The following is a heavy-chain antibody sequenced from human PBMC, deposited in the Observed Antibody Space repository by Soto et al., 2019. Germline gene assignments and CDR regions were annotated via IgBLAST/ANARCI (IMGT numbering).Heavy chain of an antibody. Sequence: QVQLVESGGGVVQPGRSLRLSCAASGFTFSSYGIHWVRQAPGKGLEWVAVISHDGSKTNYADSVKGRFTISRDNSKDKVYLQMNSRRAEDTAVYYCAKDTYYYSSRGYYVFDSCGQGTLVTVSS. CDR1: GFTFSSYG. CDR2: ISHDGSKT. CDR3: AKDTYYYSSRGYYVFDS. V-gene: IGHV3-30*18. J-gene: IGHJ4*02. D-gene: IGHD3-22*01.